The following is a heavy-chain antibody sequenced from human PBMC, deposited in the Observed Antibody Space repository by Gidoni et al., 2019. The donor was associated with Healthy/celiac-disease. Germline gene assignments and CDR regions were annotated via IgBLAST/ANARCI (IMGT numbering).Heavy chain of an antibody. Sequence: EVQLVESGGGLVQPGRSLRLSCAASGFTFDDYAMHWVRQAPGKGLELVSVISWNSGSIGYADSVKGRFTISRDNAKNSLYLQMNSLRAEDTALYYCAKDGKYSYGFFDYWGQGTLVTVSS. V-gene: IGHV3-9*01. CDR2: ISWNSGSI. CDR1: GFTFDDYA. D-gene: IGHD5-18*01. J-gene: IGHJ4*02. CDR3: AKDGKYSYGFFDY.